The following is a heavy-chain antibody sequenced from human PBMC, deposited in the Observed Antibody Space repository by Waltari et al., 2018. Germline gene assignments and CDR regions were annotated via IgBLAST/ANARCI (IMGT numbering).Heavy chain of an antibody. V-gene: IGHV3-30*02. D-gene: IGHD3-10*01. J-gene: IGHJ3*02. Sequence: QVQLVESGGGVVQPGGSLRLSCAASGFTFSSYGMHWVRQAPGKGLEWVAFIRYDGSNKYYADSVKGRFTISRDNSKNTLYLQTNSLRAEDTAVYYCAKASWFRDDAFDIWGQGTMVTVSS. CDR2: IRYDGSNK. CDR3: AKASWFRDDAFDI. CDR1: GFTFSSYG.